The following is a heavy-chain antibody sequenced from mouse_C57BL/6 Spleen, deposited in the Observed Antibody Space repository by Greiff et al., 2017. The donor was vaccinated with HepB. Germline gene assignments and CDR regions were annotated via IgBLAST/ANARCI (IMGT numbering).Heavy chain of an antibody. CDR1: GFTFSNYW. V-gene: IGHV6-3*01. J-gene: IGHJ3*01. D-gene: IGHD1-1*01. CDR3: TGSSSFAY. Sequence: EVQLVESGGGLVQPGGSMKLSCVASGFTFSNYWMNWVRQSPEKGLEWVAQIRLKSDNHATHYAESVKGRFTISRDDSKSSVYLQMNNLRAEDTGIYYCTGSSSFAYWGQGTLVTVSA. CDR2: IRLKSDNHAT.